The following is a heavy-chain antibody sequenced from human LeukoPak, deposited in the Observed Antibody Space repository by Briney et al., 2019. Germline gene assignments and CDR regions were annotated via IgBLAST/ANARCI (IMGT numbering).Heavy chain of an antibody. D-gene: IGHD5-12*01. J-gene: IGHJ6*04. CDR3: ARFSGYSGYGMDV. V-gene: IGHV3-7*01. CDR2: IRYDGSER. CDR1: GFTFNNYW. Sequence: GGSLRLSCEASGFTFNNYWMSWVRQAPGKGLEWVANIRYDGSERYYVDSVKGRFTISRDNAKNSLYLQMNSLRAEDTAVYYCARFSGYSGYGMDVWGKGTTVTVSS.